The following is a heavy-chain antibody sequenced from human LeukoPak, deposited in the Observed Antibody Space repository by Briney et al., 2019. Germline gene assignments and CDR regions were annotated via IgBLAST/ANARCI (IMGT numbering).Heavy chain of an antibody. D-gene: IGHD6-19*01. CDR1: GYTFTSYG. Sequence: ASVKVSCKSSGYTFTSYGISWVREAPGQGLEWMGWISAYNGNTNYAQKLQGRVTVTTDTSTSTAYMELRSLRSDDTAVYYCARVKRGVKFSPHALVAVADTKWGPNWFDPWGQGTLVTVSS. CDR3: ARVKRGVKFSPHALVAVADTKWGPNWFDP. J-gene: IGHJ5*02. CDR2: ISAYNGNT. V-gene: IGHV1-18*01.